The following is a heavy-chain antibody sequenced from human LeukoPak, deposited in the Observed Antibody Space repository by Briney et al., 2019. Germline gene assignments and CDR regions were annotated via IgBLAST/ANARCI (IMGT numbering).Heavy chain of an antibody. Sequence: GGSLRLSCAASGFTFSSYEMNWVRQAPGKGLEWVSYISSSGSTIYYADSVKGRFTISRDNAKNSLYLQMNSLRAEDTAVYYCASGRNYYDSSAAAFDIWGQRTMVTVSS. D-gene: IGHD3-22*01. V-gene: IGHV3-48*03. CDR3: ASGRNYYDSSAAAFDI. CDR1: GFTFSSYE. CDR2: ISSSGSTI. J-gene: IGHJ3*02.